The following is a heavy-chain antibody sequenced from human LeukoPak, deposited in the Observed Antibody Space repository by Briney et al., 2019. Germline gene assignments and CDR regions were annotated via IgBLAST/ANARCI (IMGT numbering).Heavy chain of an antibody. J-gene: IGHJ5*02. D-gene: IGHD1-26*01. CDR3: ARSRAFNSGAFDP. CDR1: GASVSSASY. Sequence: PSETLSLTCTVSGASVSSASYWSWVRQPPGKGVEWIAHIYNGVNTNYNPSLKSRVTISVDTSKNQFSLRLNSVTAADTAVYYCARSRAFNSGAFDPWGQGSLVTVSS. V-gene: IGHV4-61*01. CDR2: IYNGVNT.